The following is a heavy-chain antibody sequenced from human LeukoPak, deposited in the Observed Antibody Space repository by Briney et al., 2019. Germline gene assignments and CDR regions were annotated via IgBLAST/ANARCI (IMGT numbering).Heavy chain of an antibody. CDR2: INPSGGST. Sequence: ASVKVSCKASGYTFTSYYMHWVRQAPGQGLEWMGIINPSGGSTSYAQKFQGRVTMTRDTSTSTVYMELSSLRSEDTAVYYCARDTSSYGSGYYFDYWGRGTLVTVSS. V-gene: IGHV1-46*01. CDR1: GYTFTSYY. D-gene: IGHD3-10*01. J-gene: IGHJ4*02. CDR3: ARDTSSYGSGYYFDY.